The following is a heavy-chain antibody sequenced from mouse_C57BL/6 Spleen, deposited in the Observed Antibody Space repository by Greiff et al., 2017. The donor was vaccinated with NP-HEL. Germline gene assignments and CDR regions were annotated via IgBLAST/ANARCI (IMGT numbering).Heavy chain of an antibody. CDR3: AKGAEYDWFAY. Sequence: QVQLQQPGAELVRPGSSVKLSCKASGYTFTSYWMHWVKQRPIQGLEWIGNIDPSDSETHYNQKFKDKATLTVDKSSSTAYMQRSSLTSADSAVYYCAKGAEYDWFAYWGQGTLVTVSA. CDR2: IDPSDSET. J-gene: IGHJ3*01. D-gene: IGHD2-4*01. V-gene: IGHV1-52*01. CDR1: GYTFTSYW.